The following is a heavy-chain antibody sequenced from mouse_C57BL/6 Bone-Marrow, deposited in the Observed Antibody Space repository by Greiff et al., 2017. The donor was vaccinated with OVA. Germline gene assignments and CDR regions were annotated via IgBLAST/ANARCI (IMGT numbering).Heavy chain of an antibody. V-gene: IGHV10-1*01. Sequence: EVMLVESGGGLVQPKGSLKLSCAASGFSFNTYAMNWVRQAPGKGLAWVARIRSKSNNYATYYAESVKDRFTISRDDSESMLYLQMNNFKTEDTAMYYCVRGPFAYWGQGTLVTVSA. CDR3: VRGPFAY. CDR1: GFSFNTYA. CDR2: IRSKSNNYAT. J-gene: IGHJ3*01.